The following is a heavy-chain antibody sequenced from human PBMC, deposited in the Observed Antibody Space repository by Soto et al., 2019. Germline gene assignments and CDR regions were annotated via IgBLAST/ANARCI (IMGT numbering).Heavy chain of an antibody. V-gene: IGHV1-2*04. Sequence: QVQLVQSGAEVKKPGASVKVSCKASGYTFTGYYMHWVRQAPGQGLEWRGWINPNSGATNYAQKFQGWVTMTRDTSITTAYMELSRLRSDDTAVYYCARGSPLMVRGKFDYWGQGTLVTVSS. D-gene: IGHD3-10*01. CDR1: GYTFTGYY. CDR3: ARGSPLMVRGKFDY. CDR2: INPNSGAT. J-gene: IGHJ4*02.